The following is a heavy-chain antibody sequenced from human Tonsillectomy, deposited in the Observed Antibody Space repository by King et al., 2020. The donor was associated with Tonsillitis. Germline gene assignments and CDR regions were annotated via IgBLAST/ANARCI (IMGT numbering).Heavy chain of an antibody. J-gene: IGHJ4*02. Sequence: VQLVESGGGLVQPGGSLRLSCAASGFTFSSYAMSWVCQAPGQGLEWVSDLSGSGGRTYYADSVKSRFTISRDNSKNTLYLQMNSLRAEDTAVYYCAKLGSFDYWGQGTLVTVSS. CDR2: LSGSGGRT. CDR3: AKLGSFDY. D-gene: IGHD3-10*01. V-gene: IGHV3-23*04. CDR1: GFTFSSYA.